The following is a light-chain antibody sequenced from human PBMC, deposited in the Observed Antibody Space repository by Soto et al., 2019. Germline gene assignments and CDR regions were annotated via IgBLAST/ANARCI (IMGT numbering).Light chain of an antibody. J-gene: IGKJ2*01. CDR1: QTIGKN. Sequence: DIQMTQSPSSLSASVGDRVTITCRASQTIGKNLNWYHQETGKAPKLLIYAASTLQSGVPSRFIGSGSGTDFTLTISGLQSEDFAIYFWQQTYNSSPYAFGQGTKLEIK. CDR3: QQTYNSSPYA. CDR2: AAS. V-gene: IGKV1-39*01.